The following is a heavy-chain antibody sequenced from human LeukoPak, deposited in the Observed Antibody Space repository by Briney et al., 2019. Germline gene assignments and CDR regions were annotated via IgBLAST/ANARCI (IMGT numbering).Heavy chain of an antibody. V-gene: IGHV3-23*01. CDR3: ARHPEPGYCSSTSCHESYFDY. D-gene: IGHD2-2*01. CDR1: GFTFSSCA. J-gene: IGHJ4*02. CDR2: ISGSGGRP. Sequence: PGGSLRLSCAASGFTFSSCAMSWVRQAPGKGLEWVSAISGSGGRPYYADSVKGRFTISRDNSKNTLYLRMNSLRAEDTAVYYCARHPEPGYCSSTSCHESYFDYWGQGTLVTVSS.